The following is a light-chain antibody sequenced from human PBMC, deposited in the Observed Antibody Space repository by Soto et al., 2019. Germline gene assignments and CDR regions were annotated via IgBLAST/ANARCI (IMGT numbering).Light chain of an antibody. J-gene: IGLJ2*01. Sequence: QSVLTQPASVSGAPGQSITISCTGTSNDVGGHNYVSWYQQHPGKAPKLMIYEVSNRPSGISNRFSGSKSGNTASLTISGLQAEDEADYYCSSYTGSSTLVFGGGTKVTVL. CDR1: SNDVGGHNY. CDR3: SSYTGSSTLV. CDR2: EVS. V-gene: IGLV2-14*01.